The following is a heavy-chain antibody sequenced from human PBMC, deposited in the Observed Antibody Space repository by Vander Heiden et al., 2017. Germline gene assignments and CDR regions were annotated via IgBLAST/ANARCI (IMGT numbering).Heavy chain of an antibody. CDR2: IKQDGSEK. J-gene: IGHJ3*02. CDR3: ARGCYDSSGGPGHAFDI. CDR1: GFPFSSYW. D-gene: IGHD3-22*01. V-gene: IGHV3-7*01. Sequence: EVQLVESGGGLVQPGGSLRLSCAASGFPFSSYWMGWVRQAPGKGLEWVANIKQDGSEKYYVDSVKGRFTISRDNAKNSLYLQMNSLRAEDTAVYYCARGCYDSSGGPGHAFDIWGQGTMVTVSS.